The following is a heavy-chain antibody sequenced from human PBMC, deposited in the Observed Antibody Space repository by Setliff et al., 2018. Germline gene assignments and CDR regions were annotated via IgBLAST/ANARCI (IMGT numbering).Heavy chain of an antibody. V-gene: IGHV4-59*01. CDR1: GDSINDYY. J-gene: IGHJ4*02. CDR2: VFFTGDT. CDR3: ARGGVTAVWDLTD. D-gene: IGHD2-21*02. Sequence: SETLSLTCTVSGDSINDYYWSWIRQPPGKGQEWIGYVFFTGDTDYNPSLGSRVTISLDRSKTQFSLKLSSVTAADTAVYYCARGGVTAVWDLTDWGQGTLVTVSS.